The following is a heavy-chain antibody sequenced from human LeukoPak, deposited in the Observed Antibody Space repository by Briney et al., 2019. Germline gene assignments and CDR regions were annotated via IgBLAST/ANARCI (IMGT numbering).Heavy chain of an antibody. V-gene: IGHV3-30*02. D-gene: IGHD3-10*01. Sequence: GGSLRLSCAASGFTFNKYGMHWVRQAPGKGLEWVAFIRYDESNKYYADSVKGRFTISRDNSKNTLYLQMNSLRAEDTAVYYCAKDLRYSSGSYYREILYYYYMDVWGKGTTVTVSS. J-gene: IGHJ6*03. CDR1: GFTFNKYG. CDR2: IRYDESNK. CDR3: AKDLRYSSGSYYREILYYYYMDV.